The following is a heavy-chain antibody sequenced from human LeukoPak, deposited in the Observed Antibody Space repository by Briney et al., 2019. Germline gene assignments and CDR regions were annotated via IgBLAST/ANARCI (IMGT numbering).Heavy chain of an antibody. D-gene: IGHD1-26*01. CDR1: EYTFTSYY. CDR2: INPSGDST. CDR3: AKDLRGATTEYFQH. V-gene: IGHV1-46*01. Sequence: ASVKVSCKASEYTFTSYYMHWVRQAPGQGLEWMGIINPSGDSTGYAQKFQGRVTVTKDVSTYTLYMELSSLTFEDTAVYYCAKDLRGATTEYFQHWGQGTLVTVSS. J-gene: IGHJ1*01.